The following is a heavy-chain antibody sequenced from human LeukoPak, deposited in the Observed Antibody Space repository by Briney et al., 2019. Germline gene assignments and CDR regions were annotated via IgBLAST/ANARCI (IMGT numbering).Heavy chain of an antibody. J-gene: IGHJ5*02. V-gene: IGHV1-18*01. Sequence: ASVKVSCRASGYTFISYGINWVRQAPGQGFEWMGWISVYTGFTNYAQKLQGRVSMTTDTTTSTAYMELRSLRSDDTAVYYCGRVYDILTGFNWFDPWGQGTLVTVSS. D-gene: IGHD3-9*01. CDR1: GYTFISYG. CDR3: GRVYDILTGFNWFDP. CDR2: ISVYTGFT.